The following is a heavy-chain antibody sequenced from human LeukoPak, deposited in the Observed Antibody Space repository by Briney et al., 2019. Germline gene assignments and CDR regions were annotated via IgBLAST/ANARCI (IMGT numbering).Heavy chain of an antibody. Sequence: KASETLSLTCTVSGDSISSSNYYWGWIRQAPGKGLEWIGSIYYSGSTYYNPSLKSRVTISVDTSKNQFSLKLSSVTAADTAVYYCARPPTTGSGSFFPFDYWGQGTLVTVSS. CDR1: GDSISSSNYY. D-gene: IGHD3-3*01. J-gene: IGHJ4*02. CDR3: ARPPTTGSGSFFPFDY. CDR2: IYYSGST. V-gene: IGHV4-39*01.